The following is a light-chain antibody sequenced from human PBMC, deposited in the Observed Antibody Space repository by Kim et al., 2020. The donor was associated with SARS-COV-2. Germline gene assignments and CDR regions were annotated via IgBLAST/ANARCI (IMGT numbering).Light chain of an antibody. CDR3: QQSNNWPRT. J-gene: IGKJ1*01. CDR1: GSGSSN. V-gene: IGKV3-15*01. Sequence: VSTGERATRACRASGSGSSNLAWYQHKPGQAPRLLSFAASTRAAGVPARFSGSGSGTEFTLTISRLQSEDFAVYYCQQSNNWPRTFGQGTKVEIK. CDR2: AAS.